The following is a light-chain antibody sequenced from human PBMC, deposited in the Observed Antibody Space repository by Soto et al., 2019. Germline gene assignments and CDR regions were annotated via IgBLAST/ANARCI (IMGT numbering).Light chain of an antibody. V-gene: IGKV1-5*01. CDR2: DVS. J-gene: IGKJ1*01. Sequence: DIQMTQSPSTLSASVGDRVTITCRASQSISSWLAWYQQKPGKAPKLLICDVSSLESGVPSRFSGSGSGTEFTLTISSLQPDDFATYYCQQCNTFWTFGQGTKVEIK. CDR1: QSISSW. CDR3: QQCNTFWT.